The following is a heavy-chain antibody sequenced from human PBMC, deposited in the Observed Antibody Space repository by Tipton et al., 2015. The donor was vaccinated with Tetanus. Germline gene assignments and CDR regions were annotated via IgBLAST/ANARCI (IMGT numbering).Heavy chain of an antibody. D-gene: IGHD6-13*01. J-gene: IGHJ4*02. CDR1: GGSISSYY. Sequence: LRLSCTVSGGSISSYYWSWIRQPPGKGLEWIGYIYYSGSTNYNPSLKSRVTISVDTSKNQFSLKLSSVTAADTAVYYCARRGTEGEQQLPSKGFSYYFDYWGQGTLVTVSS. CDR2: IYYSGST. CDR3: ARRGTEGEQQLPSKGFSYYFDY. V-gene: IGHV4-59*08.